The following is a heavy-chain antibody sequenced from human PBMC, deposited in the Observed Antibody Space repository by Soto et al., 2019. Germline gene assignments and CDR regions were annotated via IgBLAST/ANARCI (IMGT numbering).Heavy chain of an antibody. J-gene: IGHJ4*02. D-gene: IGHD6-6*01. CDR3: ARERPDSNSYDY. Sequence: ASVKVSCKASGYTFTGYYMHWVRQAPGQGLEWMGWINPNSGGTNYAQKFQGWVTMTRDTSISTAYMELSRLRSDDTAVYYCARERPDSNSYDYWGQGTLVTVSS. CDR1: GYTFTGYY. V-gene: IGHV1-2*04. CDR2: INPNSGGT.